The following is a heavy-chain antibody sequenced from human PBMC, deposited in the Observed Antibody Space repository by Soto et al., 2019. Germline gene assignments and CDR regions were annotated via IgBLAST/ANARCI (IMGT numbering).Heavy chain of an antibody. D-gene: IGHD3-16*02. CDR1: GYTFTSYY. Sequence: QVQLVQSGAEVKKPGASVKVSCKASGYTFTSYYMHWVRQAPGQGLEWMGIINPSGGSTSYAQKSQGRVTMTRDTSTRTVYMEPSSLRSEDTAVCYCARVNDYVWGRYRYHWFDPWGQGTLVTVSS. J-gene: IGHJ5*02. CDR2: INPSGGST. CDR3: ARVNDYVWGRYRYHWFDP. V-gene: IGHV1-46*01.